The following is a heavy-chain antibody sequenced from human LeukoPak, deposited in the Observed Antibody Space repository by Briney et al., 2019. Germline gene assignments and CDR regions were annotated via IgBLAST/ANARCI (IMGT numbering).Heavy chain of an antibody. V-gene: IGHV4-39*01. CDR1: GGSISSSSYY. Sequence: PSETLPLTCTVSGGSISSSSYYWGWIRQPPGKGLEWIGSIYYSGSTYYNPSLKSRVTISVDTSKNQFSLKLSSVTAADTAVYYCARIRAPNAFDIWGQGTMVTVSS. J-gene: IGHJ3*02. CDR2: IYYSGST. CDR3: ARIRAPNAFDI.